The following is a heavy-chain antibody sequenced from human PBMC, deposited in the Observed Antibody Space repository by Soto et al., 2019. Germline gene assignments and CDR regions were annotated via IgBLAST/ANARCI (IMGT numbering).Heavy chain of an antibody. V-gene: IGHV1-46*01. Sequence: QAQLVQSGAEVKKPGASANISCKASGYTFTRYNIHWVRQAPGQGLEWMGIIDTRGGSTDYTQRFQGRVSMTRDTSTGTVYMHLSSLGYEDTAIYYCARDLPRDLVRGSFDIWGQGTMVTVSS. J-gene: IGHJ3*02. CDR2: IDTRGGST. CDR1: GYTFTRYN. D-gene: IGHD3-10*01. CDR3: ARDLPRDLVRGSFDI.